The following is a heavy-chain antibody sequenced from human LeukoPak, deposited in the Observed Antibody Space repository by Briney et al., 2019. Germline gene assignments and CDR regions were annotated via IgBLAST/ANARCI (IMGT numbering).Heavy chain of an antibody. CDR1: GSTFSNYW. CDR3: IRDFRSADL. V-gene: IGHV3-74*01. CDR2: IYVDGRTT. J-gene: IGHJ5*02. Sequence: GGSLRLSCVASGSTFSNYWMHWVRQPPGKGLVWVSRIYVDGRTTIYADSVKGRFTISRDNAKNTVYLEMNSLSVEDTATYYCIRDFRSADLWGQGTLVTVTS.